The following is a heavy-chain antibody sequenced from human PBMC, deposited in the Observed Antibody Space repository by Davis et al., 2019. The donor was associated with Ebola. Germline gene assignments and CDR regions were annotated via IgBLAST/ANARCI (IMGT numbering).Heavy chain of an antibody. CDR1: GFTFSSYS. D-gene: IGHD6-13*01. J-gene: IGHJ6*02. V-gene: IGHV3-21*01. Sequence: GGSLRLSCAASGFTFSSYSMNWVRQAPGKGLEWVSSISSSSSYIYYADSVKGRFTISRDNAKNSLYLQMNSLRAEDTAVYYCASSSAGWNYYYGMDVWGQGTTVTVSS. CDR2: ISSSSSYI. CDR3: ASSSAGWNYYYGMDV.